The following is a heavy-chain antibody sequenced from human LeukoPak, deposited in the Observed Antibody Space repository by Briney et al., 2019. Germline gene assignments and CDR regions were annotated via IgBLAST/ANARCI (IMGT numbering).Heavy chain of an antibody. CDR3: ARGAARRRTNWFDP. CDR1: GGSISSYY. J-gene: IGHJ5*02. D-gene: IGHD6-6*01. CDR2: IYTSGST. Sequence: TSETLSLTCTVSGGSISSYYWSWIRQPAGKGLEWIGRIYTSGSTNYNPSLKSRVTISVDTSKNQFSLKLSSVTAADTAVYYCARGAARRRTNWFDPWGQGTLVTVSS. V-gene: IGHV4-4*07.